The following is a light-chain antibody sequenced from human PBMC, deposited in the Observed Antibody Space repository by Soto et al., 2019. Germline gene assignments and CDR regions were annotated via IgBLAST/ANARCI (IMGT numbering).Light chain of an antibody. CDR3: CSYTTSSTLL. J-gene: IGLJ1*01. CDR2: DVS. V-gene: IGLV2-14*01. Sequence: QSALTQPASVSGSPGQSITISCTGTSSDVGTYKYVSWYQQYPGKVPKLMIYDVSNRPSGVSNRFSGSKSGNTASLTISGLQADDEADYYCCSYTTSSTLLFGTGTKLTVL. CDR1: SSDVGTYKY.